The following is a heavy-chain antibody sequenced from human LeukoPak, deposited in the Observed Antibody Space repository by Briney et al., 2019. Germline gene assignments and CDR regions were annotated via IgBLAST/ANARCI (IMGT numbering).Heavy chain of an antibody. J-gene: IGHJ6*03. CDR1: GFTFSSYS. V-gene: IGHV3-48*04. D-gene: IGHD3-10*01. Sequence: GGSLRLSCAASGFTFSSYSMNWVRQAPGKGLEWVSYISSSSSTIYYADSVKGRFTISRDNAKNSLYLQMNSLRAEDTAVYYCASGLDGSGSYYYYYYMDVWGKGTTVTVSS. CDR2: ISSSSSTI. CDR3: ASGLDGSGSYYYYYYMDV.